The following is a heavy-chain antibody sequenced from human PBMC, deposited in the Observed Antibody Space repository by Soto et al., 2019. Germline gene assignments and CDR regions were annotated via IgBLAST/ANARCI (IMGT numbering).Heavy chain of an antibody. V-gene: IGHV5-51*01. Sequence: GESLKISCKASGYMFTNYWIGWVRQRPGKGLEWMGIVYPVDSDTKYSPSFQGQITISVDTSISTAYLQWSSLKASDTAIYYCARPISDVIGAAINDGFDVWGPGTMVTVSS. CDR2: VYPVDSDT. D-gene: IGHD2-2*02. CDR1: GYMFTNYW. CDR3: ARPISDVIGAAINDGFDV. J-gene: IGHJ3*01.